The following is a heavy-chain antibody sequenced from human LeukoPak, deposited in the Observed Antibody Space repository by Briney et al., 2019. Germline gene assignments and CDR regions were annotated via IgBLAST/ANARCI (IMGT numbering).Heavy chain of an antibody. D-gene: IGHD4-11*01. V-gene: IGHV1-69*02. CDR1: GGTFSGYT. Sequence: ASVKVSCKASGGTFSGYTISWVRQAPGQGLEWMGRIIPILGIANYAQKFQGRDTITADKSTSTAYIELGRLRSEDTAVYYCARASSMVTTRGRGYYYMDVWGKGTTVTVSS. J-gene: IGHJ6*03. CDR3: ARASSMVTTRGRGYYYMDV. CDR2: IIPILGIA.